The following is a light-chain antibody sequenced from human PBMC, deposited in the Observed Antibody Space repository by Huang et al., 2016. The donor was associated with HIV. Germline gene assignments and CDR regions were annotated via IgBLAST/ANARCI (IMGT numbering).Light chain of an antibody. V-gene: IGKV1-39*01. J-gene: IGKJ2*01. CDR3: QQSYNTPPT. CDR1: QSISTY. CDR2: ATS. Sequence: DIQMTQSPSSLSVSVGDRVTITCRASQSISTYLNWFQQKPGKAPKLLIYATSNLQSEVPSRFSGSGSGTDFTLTVSSLQPEDFATYYCQQSYNTPPTFGQGTKLEI.